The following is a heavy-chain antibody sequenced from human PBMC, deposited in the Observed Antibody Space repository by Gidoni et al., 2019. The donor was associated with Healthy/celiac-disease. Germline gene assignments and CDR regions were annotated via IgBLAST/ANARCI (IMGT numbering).Heavy chain of an antibody. CDR1: GGSISSSSYY. Sequence: QLQLQESGPGLVKPSETLSLSCTFSGGSISSSSYYWGWIRRPPGQGLEWIWGIYSSGRSYYNPSLKSRVTIDVDTSKDQFSLKLSSVTAADTAVYYCAKGYSSGWGDWFDPWGQGTLVTVSS. CDR3: AKGYSSGWGDWFDP. J-gene: IGHJ5*02. D-gene: IGHD6-19*01. CDR2: IYSSGRS. V-gene: IGHV4-39*01.